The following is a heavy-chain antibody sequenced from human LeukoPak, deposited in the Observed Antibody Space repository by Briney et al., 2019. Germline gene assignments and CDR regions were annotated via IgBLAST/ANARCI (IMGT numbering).Heavy chain of an antibody. J-gene: IGHJ6*03. V-gene: IGHV1-2*02. D-gene: IGHD3-3*01. Sequence: ASVKVSCKASGYTFTGYYMHWVRQAPGQGLEWMGWINPNSGGTNYAQKFQGRVTMTRDTSISTAYMELSRLRSDDTAVYYCARDWVFGVASPTYYMDVWGKGTTVTVSS. CDR3: ARDWVFGVASPTYYMDV. CDR2: INPNSGGT. CDR1: GYTFTGYY.